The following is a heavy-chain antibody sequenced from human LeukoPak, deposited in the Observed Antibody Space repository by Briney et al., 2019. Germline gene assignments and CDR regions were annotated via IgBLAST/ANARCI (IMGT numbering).Heavy chain of an antibody. D-gene: IGHD3-10*01. CDR2: ISWDGGST. CDR3: AKGGFGGGDYYYYYMDV. Sequence: TGGSLRLSCAASGFTFDDYAMHWVRQAPGKGLEWVSLISWDGGSTYYADSVKGRFTISRDNSKNSLYLQMNSLRAEDTALYYCAKGGFGGGDYYYYYMDVWGKGTTVTVSS. V-gene: IGHV3-43D*03. CDR1: GFTFDDYA. J-gene: IGHJ6*03.